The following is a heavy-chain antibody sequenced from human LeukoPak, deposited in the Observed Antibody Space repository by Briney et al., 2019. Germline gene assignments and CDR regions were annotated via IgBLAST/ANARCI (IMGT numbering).Heavy chain of an antibody. CDR2: INHSGST. CDR3: ARTHPYDFWSGYYRQLFPYFDY. Sequence: KTSETLSLTCAVYGGSFSGYYWSWIRQPPGKGLEWIGEINHSGSTNYNPSLKSRVTTSVDTSKNQFSLKLSSATAADTAVYYCARTHPYDFWSGYYRQLFPYFDYWGQGTLVTVSS. CDR1: GGSFSGYY. V-gene: IGHV4-34*01. D-gene: IGHD3-3*01. J-gene: IGHJ4*02.